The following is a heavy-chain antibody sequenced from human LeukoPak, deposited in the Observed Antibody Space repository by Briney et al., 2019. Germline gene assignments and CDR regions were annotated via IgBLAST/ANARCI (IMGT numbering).Heavy chain of an antibody. V-gene: IGHV1-24*01. D-gene: IGHD2-2*01. CDR3: ATKYCSSTSCFYYFDY. CDR2: FDPEDGET. CDR1: GYTLTELS. J-gene: IGHJ4*02. Sequence: GASVKVSCKVSGYTLTELSMLWVRQAPGKGLEWMGGFDPEDGETIYAQKFQGRVTMTEDTSTDTAYMELSSLRSEDTAVYYCATKYCSSTSCFYYFDYWGQGTLVTVSS.